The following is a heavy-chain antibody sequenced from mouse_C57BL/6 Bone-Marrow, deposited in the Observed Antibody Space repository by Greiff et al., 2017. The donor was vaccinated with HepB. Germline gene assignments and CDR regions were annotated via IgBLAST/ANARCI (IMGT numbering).Heavy chain of an antibody. J-gene: IGHJ2*01. CDR2: IYPGSGST. CDR1: GYTFTSYW. V-gene: IGHV1-55*01. CDR3: AREEYYFDY. Sequence: VQLQESGAELVKPGASVNLSCKASGYTFTSYWITWVKQRPGQGLEWIGDIYPGSGSTNYNEKFKSKATLTVDTSSSTAYMQLSSLTSEDSAVYYCAREEYYFDYWGQGTTLTVSS.